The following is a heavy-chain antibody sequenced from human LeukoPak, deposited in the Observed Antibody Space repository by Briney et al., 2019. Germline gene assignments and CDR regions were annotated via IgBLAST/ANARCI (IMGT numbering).Heavy chain of an antibody. Sequence: GGSLRLSCAASGFTFSTSVMHWVRQAPGKGLEWLAFIPYDGTNKYYADSVKGRFTISRDNSKNTLYLQMNSLRAADTALYYCARVRCGGDCYYVDYWGQGTLVTVSS. CDR2: IPYDGTNK. CDR1: GFTFSTSV. CDR3: ARVRCGGDCYYVDY. V-gene: IGHV3-30*02. J-gene: IGHJ4*02. D-gene: IGHD2-21*02.